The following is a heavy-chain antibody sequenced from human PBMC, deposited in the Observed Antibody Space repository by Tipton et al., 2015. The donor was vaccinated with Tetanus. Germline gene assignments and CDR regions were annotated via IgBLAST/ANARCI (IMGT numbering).Heavy chain of an antibody. V-gene: IGHV4-59*13. CDR3: ARGGIAAAGRGLDY. CDR2: VHYTGKD. CDR1: GGSITSYY. D-gene: IGHD6-13*01. J-gene: IGHJ4*02. Sequence: GLVKPSETLSLTCNVSGGSITSYYWSWIRQRPGRGLEWVGYVHYTGKDNYSPSLRSRVTLSVDTSKNQFSLKMNSVTAADTAVYYCARGGIAAAGRGLDYWGQGTLVTVSS.